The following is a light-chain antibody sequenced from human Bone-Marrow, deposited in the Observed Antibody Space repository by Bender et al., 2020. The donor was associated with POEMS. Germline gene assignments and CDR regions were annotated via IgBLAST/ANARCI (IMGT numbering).Light chain of an antibody. V-gene: IGLV2-11*01. CDR3: QSFDTSLSGWV. CDR2: EAT. J-gene: IGLJ3*02. Sequence: QSALTQPRSVSGSLGQSVTISCTRFSGDVDDYNYVSWYQQHPGKAPKLIIYEATKRPSGISNRFSGSKSGDTASLTISGLQPEDEADYYCQSFDTSLSGWVFGAGTKLTV. CDR1: SGDVDDYNY.